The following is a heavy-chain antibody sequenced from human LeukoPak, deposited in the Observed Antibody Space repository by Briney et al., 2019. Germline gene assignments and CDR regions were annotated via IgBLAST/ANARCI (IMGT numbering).Heavy chain of an antibody. CDR3: AKEGDYYGSGSSAEYFQH. CDR1: VFTFSSYA. V-gene: IGHV3-23*01. CDR2: ISDSGGST. D-gene: IGHD3-10*01. J-gene: IGHJ1*01. Sequence: PGGSLRLSCAASVFTFSSYAMSWVRQAPGKGLEWVSAISDSGGSTYYADSVKGRFTISRDNSKNTLYLQMNSLRAEDTAVYYCAKEGDYYGSGSSAEYFQHWGQGTLVTVSS.